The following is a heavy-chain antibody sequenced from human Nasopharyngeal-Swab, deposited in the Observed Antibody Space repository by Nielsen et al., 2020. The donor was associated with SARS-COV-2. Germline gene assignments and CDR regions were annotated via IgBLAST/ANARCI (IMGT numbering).Heavy chain of an antibody. CDR3: ASGLNWFPFDY. D-gene: IGHD3-9*01. CDR2: IYYSGST. CDR1: GGSSSSYY. V-gene: IGHV4-59*01. Sequence: GSLRLSCTVSGGSSSSYYWSWIRQPPGKGLEWIGYIYYSGSTNYNPSLKSRVTISVDTSKNQFSLKLSSVTAADTAVYYCASGLNWFPFDYWGQGTLVTVSS. J-gene: IGHJ4*02.